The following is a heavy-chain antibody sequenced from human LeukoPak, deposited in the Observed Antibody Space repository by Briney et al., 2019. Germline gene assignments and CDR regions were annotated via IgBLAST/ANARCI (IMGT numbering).Heavy chain of an antibody. J-gene: IGHJ4*02. CDR2: IYYSGST. D-gene: IGHD5-18*01. V-gene: IGHV4-61*05. CDR3: AKGTMDTAVVTLDY. Sequence: SETLSLTCTVSGGSISSSSYYWGWIRQPPGKGLEWIGYIYYSGSTNYNPSLKSRVTISVDTSKNQFSLKLSSVTAADTAVYYCAKGTMDTAVVTLDYWGQGTLVTVSS. CDR1: GGSISSSSYY.